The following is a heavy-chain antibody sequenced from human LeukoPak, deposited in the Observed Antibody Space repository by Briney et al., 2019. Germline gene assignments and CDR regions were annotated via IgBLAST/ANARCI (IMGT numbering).Heavy chain of an antibody. CDR1: GGSISSSSYY. CDR3: ARLGLEVVPAAIDY. Sequence: SETLSLTCTVSGGSISSSSYYWGWMRQPPGKGLEWIGSSYYSGSTYYNPSPKNGVTIAVDTSKTPCYLKLRSVTAADTAVYYCARLGLEVVPAAIDYWGQGTLVTVSS. D-gene: IGHD2-2*01. V-gene: IGHV4-39*01. J-gene: IGHJ4*02. CDR2: SYYSGST.